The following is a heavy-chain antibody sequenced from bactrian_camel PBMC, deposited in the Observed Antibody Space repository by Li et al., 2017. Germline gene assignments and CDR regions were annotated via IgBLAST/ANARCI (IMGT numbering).Heavy chain of an antibody. CDR2: IGSGGDST. CDR1: GLIFSNYD. Sequence: VQLVESGGGLVQPGGSLRLSCATSGLIFSNYDMSWVRQAPGKGLEWVSSIGSGGDSTVYADSVKGRFTISRDNSKNTLYLQLSSLKTEDTAMYYCTAIPVPPYWGQGTQVTVS. J-gene: IGHJ4*01. V-gene: IGHV3S40*01. CDR3: TAIPVPPY.